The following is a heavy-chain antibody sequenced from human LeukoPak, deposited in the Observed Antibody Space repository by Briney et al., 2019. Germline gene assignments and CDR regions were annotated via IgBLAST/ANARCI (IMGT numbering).Heavy chain of an antibody. V-gene: IGHV4-34*01. CDR3: ARGSTPYYYDSSGYYPTYYYYYMDV. Sequence: SSETLSLTCAVYGGSFSGYYWSWIRQPPGKGLGWIGEINHSGSTNYNPSLKSRVTISVDTSKNQFSLKLSSVTAADTAVYYCARGSTPYYYDSSGYYPTYYYYYMDVWGKGTTVTVSS. D-gene: IGHD3-22*01. J-gene: IGHJ6*03. CDR2: INHSGST. CDR1: GGSFSGYY.